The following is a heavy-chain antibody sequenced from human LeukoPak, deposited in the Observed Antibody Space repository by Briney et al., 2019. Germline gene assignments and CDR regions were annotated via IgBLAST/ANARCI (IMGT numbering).Heavy chain of an antibody. Sequence: GGSLRLSCAASGFTFSNYAMSWVRQAPGKGLEWVSAIRSNRVITYDADSVKGRFTISRDNSKNTLYLEMKSLRADDTAVYYCARVQLSAEGGELDPWGQGTLVIVSS. V-gene: IGHV3-23*01. CDR3: ARVQLSAEGGELDP. D-gene: IGHD1-1*01. CDR1: GFTFSNYA. CDR2: IRSNRVIT. J-gene: IGHJ5*02.